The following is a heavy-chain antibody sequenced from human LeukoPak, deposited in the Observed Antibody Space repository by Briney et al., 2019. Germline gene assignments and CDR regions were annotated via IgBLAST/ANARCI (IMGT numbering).Heavy chain of an antibody. Sequence: GGSLRLSCAAFGFTFSSYAMSWVRQAPGKGLEWVSAISGSGGSTYYADYVKGRFTISRDNSKNTLYLQMNSLRAEDTAVYYCAKVRDSGYGYLDYWGQGTLVTVSS. V-gene: IGHV3-23*01. CDR3: AKVRDSGYGYLDY. CDR1: GFTFSSYA. J-gene: IGHJ4*02. CDR2: ISGSGGST. D-gene: IGHD5-12*01.